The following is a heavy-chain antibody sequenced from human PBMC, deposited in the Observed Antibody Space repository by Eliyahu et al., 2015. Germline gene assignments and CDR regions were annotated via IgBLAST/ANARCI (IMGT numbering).Heavy chain of an antibody. D-gene: IGHD4-23*01. CDR2: IYRSGGT. J-gene: IGHJ4*02. CDR3: ARGLTTVVTPDY. V-gene: IGHV4-38-2*02. Sequence: QVQLQESGPXLVXPXETLSLTCTXXGXSISSGXFWGWVRQPPGKGLQWIGSIYRSGGTYHNPSLKSRVTISVDTSKNQFSLKLSSVTAADTAVYYCARGLTTVVTPDYWGQGTLVTVSS. CDR1: GXSISSGXF.